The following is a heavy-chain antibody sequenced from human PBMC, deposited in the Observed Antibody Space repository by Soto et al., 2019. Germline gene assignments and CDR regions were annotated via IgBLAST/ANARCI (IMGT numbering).Heavy chain of an antibody. D-gene: IGHD2-21*01. CDR3: VRGGGGGQFDY. CDR1: GFTLSAFY. CDR2: ISINSNYR. Sequence: QIQLVESGGGLVKPGGPLRPSCAASGFTLSAFYMGWIRQAPGKGLEWVSYISINSNYREYADSVKGRHTISRDNAKNSLYLQMNSPRGEDTAVYYCVRGGGGGQFDYWGQGTLVSVSS. J-gene: IGHJ4*02. V-gene: IGHV3-11*06.